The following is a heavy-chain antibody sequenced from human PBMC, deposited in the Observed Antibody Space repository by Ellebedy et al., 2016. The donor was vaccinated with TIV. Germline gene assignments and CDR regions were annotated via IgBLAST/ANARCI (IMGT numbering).Heavy chain of an antibody. D-gene: IGHD6-13*01. CDR3: VLSDSSSWFDYFDY. CDR1: GYTFTTYA. Sequence: ASVKVSCKASGYTFTTYAMHWVRQAPGQGLEWMGRINTGNGNTKYSQKFQGRVTMTTDTSTSTAYMELRSLRSDDTAVYYCVLSDSSSWFDYFDYWGQGTLVTVSS. CDR2: INTGNGNT. J-gene: IGHJ4*02. V-gene: IGHV1-3*04.